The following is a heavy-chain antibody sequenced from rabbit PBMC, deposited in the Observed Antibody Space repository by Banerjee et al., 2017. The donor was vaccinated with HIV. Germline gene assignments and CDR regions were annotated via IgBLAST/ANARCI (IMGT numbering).Heavy chain of an antibody. CDR3: ARHSSGDWSYFGL. Sequence: QEQLVESGGGLVQPEGSLTLTCKASGFDFNSNVLCWVRQAPGKGPEWIACIDNGDGSTYYANWVNGRFTISRSTSLNTVTLQMTSLTAADTATYFCARHSSGDWSYFGLWGPGTLVTVS. D-gene: IGHD1-1*01. CDR1: GFDFNSNV. V-gene: IGHV1S47*01. J-gene: IGHJ4*01. CDR2: IDNGDGST.